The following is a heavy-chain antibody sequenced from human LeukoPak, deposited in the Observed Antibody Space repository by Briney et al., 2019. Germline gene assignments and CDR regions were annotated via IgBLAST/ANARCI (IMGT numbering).Heavy chain of an antibody. CDR1: GFTFSSYA. CDR2: ISGSGGST. CDR3: ASWLQWLVHVY. Sequence: PGGSLRLSCAASGFTFSSYAMSRVRRAPGKGLEWVSAISGSGGSTYYADSVKGRFTISRDNSKNTLYLQMNSLRAEDTAGYYCASWLQWLVHVYWGQGTLVTVSS. V-gene: IGHV3-23*01. D-gene: IGHD6-19*01. J-gene: IGHJ4*02.